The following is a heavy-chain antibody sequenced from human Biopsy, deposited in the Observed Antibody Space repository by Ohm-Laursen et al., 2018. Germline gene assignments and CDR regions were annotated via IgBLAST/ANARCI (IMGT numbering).Heavy chain of an antibody. J-gene: IGHJ3*02. V-gene: IGHV3-9*01. Sequence: SLRLSRAASGFSFEDYGMHWVRQAPGKGLEWVSSISWQSATRNYADSVKGRFAISRDNAKKSLYLEVDSLRDEDTALYYCVKDKDFRDAFDIWGQGTMVTVSS. CDR2: ISWQSATR. D-gene: IGHD3-3*01. CDR1: GFSFEDYG. CDR3: VKDKDFRDAFDI.